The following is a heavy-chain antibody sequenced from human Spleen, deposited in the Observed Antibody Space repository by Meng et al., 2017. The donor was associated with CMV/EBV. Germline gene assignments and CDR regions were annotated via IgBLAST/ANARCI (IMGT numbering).Heavy chain of an antibody. Sequence: GESLKISCAASGFTFDDYGMSWVRQTPGKGLEWVSSIYWNGGSTGYADSVKGRFTISRDNAKNSLYLQMNSLRAEDTALYYCAKARLATNSDLDSSAFFDSWGQGTLVTVSS. CDR3: AKARLATNSDLDSSAFFDS. D-gene: IGHD3-22*01. J-gene: IGHJ4*02. V-gene: IGHV3-20*04. CDR1: GFTFDDYG. CDR2: IYWNGGST.